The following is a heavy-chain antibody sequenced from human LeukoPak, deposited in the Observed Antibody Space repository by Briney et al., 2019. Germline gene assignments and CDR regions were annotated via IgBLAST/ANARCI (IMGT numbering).Heavy chain of an antibody. V-gene: IGHV1-18*01. D-gene: IGHD3-16*01. CDR1: GYTFTRTG. Sequence: ASVKVSCKASGYTFTRTGISWVRQAPGQGLEWMGWISGFSGDTSYAQKVQGRVNMTTDTSTSTAYMELRSLRSDDTAVYYCARDRVHFDYVWGTAGGMDVWGQGTTVTVSS. CDR3: ARDRVHFDYVWGTAGGMDV. J-gene: IGHJ6*02. CDR2: ISGFSGDT.